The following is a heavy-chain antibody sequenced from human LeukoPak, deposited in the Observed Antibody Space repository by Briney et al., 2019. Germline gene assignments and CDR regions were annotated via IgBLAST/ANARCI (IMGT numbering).Heavy chain of an antibody. Sequence: GGSLRLSCVGSGFMFNDYSLNWVRQAPGKGPEWVSYISSSGNTIFYTDSVKGRFTISRDNAKNSLSLQMNSLRAEDTAVYYCARRDSSTWYFDYWGQGTLVTVSS. CDR2: ISSSGNTI. D-gene: IGHD6-13*01. CDR1: GFMFNDYS. CDR3: ARRDSSTWYFDY. J-gene: IGHJ4*02. V-gene: IGHV3-48*04.